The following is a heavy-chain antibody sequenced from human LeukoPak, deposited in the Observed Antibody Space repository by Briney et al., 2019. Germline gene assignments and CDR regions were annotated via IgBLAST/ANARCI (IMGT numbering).Heavy chain of an antibody. V-gene: IGHV3-30-3*01. CDR1: GFTFSSYA. CDR2: ISYDGSNK. Sequence: GGSLRLSCAASGFTFSSYAMHWVRQAPGKGLEWVAVISYDGSNKYYADSVKGRFTISRDNSKNTLYLQMNSLRAEDTAVYCCAGPYDYWGQGTLVTVSS. J-gene: IGHJ4*02. CDR3: AGPYDY.